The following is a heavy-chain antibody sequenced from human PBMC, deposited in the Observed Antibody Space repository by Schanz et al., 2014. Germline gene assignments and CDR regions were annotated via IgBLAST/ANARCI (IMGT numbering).Heavy chain of an antibody. D-gene: IGHD7-27*01. J-gene: IGHJ6*02. CDR2: IYYSGST. V-gene: IGHV4-4*08. Sequence: QVQLQESGPGLVKPSETLSLTCTVSGGSISNYYWSWIRQAPEKGLEYIGYIYYSGSTNYNPSLKMRATISPATTKTQFPLNRGPVPAADTAVYYCARDQGTGDLPILRPAYGMDVWGQGTTVTVSS. CDR1: GGSISNYY. CDR3: ARDQGTGDLPILRPAYGMDV.